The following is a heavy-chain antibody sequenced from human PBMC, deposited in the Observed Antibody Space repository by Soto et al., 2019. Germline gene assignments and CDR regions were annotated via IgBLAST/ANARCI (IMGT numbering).Heavy chain of an antibody. Sequence: GGSLRLSCAASGFTFSSYAMSWVRQAPGKGLEWVSAISGRGGSTYYADSVKGRFTISRDNSKNTLYLQMNSLRAEDTAVYYCAKFPGTTYYYYYMDVWGKGTTVTVSS. CDR1: GFTFSSYA. D-gene: IGHD1-7*01. V-gene: IGHV3-23*01. CDR2: ISGRGGST. J-gene: IGHJ6*03. CDR3: AKFPGTTYYYYYMDV.